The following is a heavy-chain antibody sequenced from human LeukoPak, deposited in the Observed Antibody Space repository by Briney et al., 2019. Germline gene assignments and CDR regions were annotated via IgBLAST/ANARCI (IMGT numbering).Heavy chain of an antibody. J-gene: IGHJ4*02. CDR2: IYYSGST. CDR1: GVSISSYY. Sequence: YPSETLSLTCTVSGVSISSYYWSWLRQPPGKGLEWIGYIYYSGSTNYNPSLKSRVTISVDTSKNQFSLKLSSVTAADTAVYYCARDSPYGDYPFDYWGQGTLVTVSS. CDR3: ARDSPYGDYPFDY. D-gene: IGHD4-17*01. V-gene: IGHV4-59*01.